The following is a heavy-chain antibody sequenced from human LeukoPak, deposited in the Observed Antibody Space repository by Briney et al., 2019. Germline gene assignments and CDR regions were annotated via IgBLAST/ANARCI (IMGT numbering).Heavy chain of an antibody. CDR3: ARDHLLFRQPPNWFDP. D-gene: IGHD1-14*01. CDR1: VYTFSDYY. CDR2: INPDSGGT. V-gene: IGHV1-2*02. J-gene: IGHJ5*02. Sequence: GASVKVSCKASVYTFSDYYMHWVRQAPGQGLEWMGWINPDSGGTKYAQKFQDRVTMTSDTSISTAYMELSRLRSDDTAVYYCARDHLLFRQPPNWFDPWGQGTLVTVSS.